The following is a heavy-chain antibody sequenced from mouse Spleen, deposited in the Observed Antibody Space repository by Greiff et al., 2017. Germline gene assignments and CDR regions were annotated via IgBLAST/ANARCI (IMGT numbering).Heavy chain of an antibody. J-gene: IGHJ2*01. CDR3: VITTVPSYYFDY. CDR1: GFNIKDYY. CDR2: IDPEDGET. V-gene: IGHV14-2*01. D-gene: IGHD1-1*01. Sequence: EVKLQQSGAELVKPGASVKLSCTASGFNIKDYYMHWVKQRTEQGLEWIGRIDPEDGETKYAPKFQGKATITADTSSNTAYLQLSSLTSEDTAVYYCVITTVPSYYFDYWGQGTTLTVSS.